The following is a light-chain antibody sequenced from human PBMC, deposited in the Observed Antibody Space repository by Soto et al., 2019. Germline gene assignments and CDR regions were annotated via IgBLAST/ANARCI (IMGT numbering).Light chain of an antibody. V-gene: IGKV1-39*01. CDR1: QSISSY. CDR3: QQSYSTPLT. CDR2: AAS. Sequence: DIQMTQSPSSLSASVGDRVTITCRASQSISSYLNWYQQKPGKAPKILIYAASSLQSGVPSRFSGSGSGTDFTLTISSLQPEDFATNYCQQSYSTPLTFGGGTKVEIK. J-gene: IGKJ4*01.